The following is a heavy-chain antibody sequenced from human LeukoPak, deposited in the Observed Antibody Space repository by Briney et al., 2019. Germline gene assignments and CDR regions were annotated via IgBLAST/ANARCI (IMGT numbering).Heavy chain of an antibody. Sequence: ASVKVSCKASGYTFTGYYMHWVRQAPGQGLEWMGWINPNSGGTNYAQKFQGRVTMTRDTSISTAYMELSRLRSDDTAVYYCARSMVRGVYDAFDIWGQGTMVTVSS. CDR2: INPNSGGT. CDR3: ARSMVRGVYDAFDI. CDR1: GYTFTGYY. D-gene: IGHD3-10*01. V-gene: IGHV1-2*02. J-gene: IGHJ3*02.